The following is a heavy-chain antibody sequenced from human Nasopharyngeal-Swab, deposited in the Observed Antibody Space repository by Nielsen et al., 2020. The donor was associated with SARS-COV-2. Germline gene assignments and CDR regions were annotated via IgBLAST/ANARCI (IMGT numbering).Heavy chain of an antibody. J-gene: IGHJ4*02. CDR1: GFTFSSYS. CDR2: ISSSSSYI. Sequence: GESLKISCAASGFTFSSYSMNWVRQAPGKGLEWVSSISSSSSYIYYADSVKGRFTISRDNAKNSLYLQMNSLRAEDTAVYYCARDPYSGEGDYWGQGTLVTRLL. D-gene: IGHD5-12*01. V-gene: IGHV3-21*01. CDR3: ARDPYSGEGDY.